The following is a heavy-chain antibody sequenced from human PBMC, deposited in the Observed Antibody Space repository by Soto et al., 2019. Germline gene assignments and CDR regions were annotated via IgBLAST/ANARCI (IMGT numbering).Heavy chain of an antibody. V-gene: IGHV1-46*01. Sequence: ASVKVSCKASGYTFTSYHIHWVRKAPGQGLEWMGIINTSSGRPNYAQNYQGRVTLTRDTSTSTVYMELSSLISEDTALYSCPRDLVYDDRMVWPPHNWGQGTLVTVSS. CDR3: PRDLVYDDRMVWPPHN. CDR1: GYTFTSYH. J-gene: IGHJ4*02. CDR2: INTSSGRP. D-gene: IGHD3-22*01.